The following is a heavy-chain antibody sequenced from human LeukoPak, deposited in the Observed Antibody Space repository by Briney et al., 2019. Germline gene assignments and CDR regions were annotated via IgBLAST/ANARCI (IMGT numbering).Heavy chain of an antibody. CDR3: ARGGPGIQLRSGTPFDY. D-gene: IGHD5-18*01. V-gene: IGHV1-69*05. CDR1: GGTFSSYA. J-gene: IGHJ4*02. Sequence: ASVKVSCKASGGTFSSYAISWVRQAPGQGLEWMGGIIPIFGTANYAQKFQGRVTITTDESTSTAYMELSSLRSEDTAVYYCARGGPGIQLRSGTPFDYWGQGTLVTVSS. CDR2: IIPIFGTA.